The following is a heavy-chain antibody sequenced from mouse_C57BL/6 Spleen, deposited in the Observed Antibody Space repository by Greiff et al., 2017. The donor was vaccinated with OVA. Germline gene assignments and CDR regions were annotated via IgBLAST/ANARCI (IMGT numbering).Heavy chain of an antibody. CDR2: IDPNRGGT. CDR3: ARVITTVVAGFDY. CDR1: GYTFTSYW. Sequence: QVKLQQPGAELVKPGASVQLSCKASGYTFTSYWMHWVTQRPGRGLEWIGRIDPNRGGTKYNEKCKSQATLTVDKPSSTAYRQVSSLTSEDSAVYYCARVITTVVAGFDYWGQGTTLTVSS. J-gene: IGHJ2*01. V-gene: IGHV1-72*01. D-gene: IGHD1-1*01.